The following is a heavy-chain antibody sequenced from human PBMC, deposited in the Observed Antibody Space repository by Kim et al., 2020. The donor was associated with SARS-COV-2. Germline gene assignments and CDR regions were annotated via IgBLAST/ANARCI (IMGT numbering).Heavy chain of an antibody. CDR3: SRGGSLDY. J-gene: IGHJ4*02. CDR1: GGSISSGGYS. CDR2: IYHSGST. Sequence: SETLSLTCAVSGGSISSGGYSWSWIRQPPGKGLEWIGYIYHSGSTYYNPSLKSRVTISVDRSKNQFSLKLSSVTAVDTAVYYCSRGGSLDYWGQGTLVTVSS. D-gene: IGHD3-16*01. V-gene: IGHV4-30-2*01.